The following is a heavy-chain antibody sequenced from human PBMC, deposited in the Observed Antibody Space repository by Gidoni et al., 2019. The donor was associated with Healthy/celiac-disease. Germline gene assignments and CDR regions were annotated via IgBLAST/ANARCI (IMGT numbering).Heavy chain of an antibody. D-gene: IGHD3-3*01. J-gene: IGHJ3*02. CDR3: ARHREWYDFWSGSGGGYHAFDI. CDR1: GGSISSSSYY. Sequence: QLQLQESGPGLVKPSETLSLTCTVSGGSISSSSYYWGWIRQPPGKGLEWIGSIYYSGSTYYNPSLKSRVTISVDTSKNQFSLKLSSVTAADTAVYYCARHREWYDFWSGSGGGYHAFDIWGQGTMVTVSS. CDR2: IYYSGST. V-gene: IGHV4-39*01.